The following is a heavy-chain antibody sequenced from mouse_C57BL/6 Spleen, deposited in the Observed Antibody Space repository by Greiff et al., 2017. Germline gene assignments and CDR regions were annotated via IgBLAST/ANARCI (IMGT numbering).Heavy chain of an antibody. CDR2: IYPGDGDT. CDR1: GYAFSSYW. J-gene: IGHJ2*01. Sequence: QVQLQQSGAELVKPGASVKISCKASGYAFSSYWMNWVKQRPGQGLEWIGQIYPGDGDTNYNGKFNGKATLTADKSSSTAYMQLSSLPSEDSAVYFGARGDSNLDYCDYWGQGTTLTVSS. V-gene: IGHV1-80*01. CDR3: ARGDSNLDYCDY. D-gene: IGHD2-5*01.